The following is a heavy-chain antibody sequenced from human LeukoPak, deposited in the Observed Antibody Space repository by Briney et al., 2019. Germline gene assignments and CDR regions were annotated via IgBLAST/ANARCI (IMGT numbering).Heavy chain of an antibody. CDR2: ISSSSLTI. V-gene: IGHV3-48*01. J-gene: IGHJ4*02. CDR1: GFTFSSYS. D-gene: IGHD3-22*01. Sequence: GGSLRLSCAASGFTFSSYSMNWVRQAPGKGLEWVSYISSSSLTIYYADSVKGRFTISRDHAKNSLYLQMNSLRAVDTAVYYCARVSWLSHNFGYWGQGTLVTVSS. CDR3: ARVSWLSHNFGY.